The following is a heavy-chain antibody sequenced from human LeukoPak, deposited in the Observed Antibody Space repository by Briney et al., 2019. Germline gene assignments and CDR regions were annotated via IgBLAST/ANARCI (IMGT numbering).Heavy chain of an antibody. Sequence: SETLSLTCTVSGGSISSYYWSWIRQPPGKGLEWIGYIYYSGSTNYNPSLKSRVTISVDTSKNQFSLKLSSVTAADTAVYYCARQSGQSKNFDYWGQGILVTVSS. J-gene: IGHJ4*02. D-gene: IGHD3-10*01. CDR3: ARQSGQSKNFDY. V-gene: IGHV4-59*01. CDR1: GGSISSYY. CDR2: IYYSGST.